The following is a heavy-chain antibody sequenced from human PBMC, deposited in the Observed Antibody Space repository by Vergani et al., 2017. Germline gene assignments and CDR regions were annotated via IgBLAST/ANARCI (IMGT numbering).Heavy chain of an antibody. CDR1: GFPFNHYA. J-gene: IGHJ6*02. V-gene: IGHV3-23*01. CDR3: AKANPRNSGYDYLYYYHAMDV. CDR2: ISGSGGST. D-gene: IGHD5-12*01. Sequence: EVQLLESGGDLVQPGGSLRLSCAASGFPFNHYAMNWVRQAPGKGLEWVSGISGSGGSTYYAGSVKGRFTISRDRSKNTLYLQMNSLSAGDTAVYYCAKANPRNSGYDYLYYYHAMDVWGQGTTVTVSS.